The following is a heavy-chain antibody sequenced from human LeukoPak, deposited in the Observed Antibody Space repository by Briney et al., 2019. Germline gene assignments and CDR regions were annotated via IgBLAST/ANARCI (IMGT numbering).Heavy chain of an antibody. D-gene: IGHD3-10*01. V-gene: IGHV3-21*01. Sequence: GGSLRLSCAASGFTFSSYSMNWVRQAPGKGLEWVSSISSSSSYIYYADSVKGRFTISRDNAKNSLYLQMNSLRAEDTAVYYCARRARNYYGSGSYFGYWGQGTLVTVSS. CDR2: ISSSSSYI. CDR1: GFTFSSYS. CDR3: ARRARNYYGSGSYFGY. J-gene: IGHJ4*02.